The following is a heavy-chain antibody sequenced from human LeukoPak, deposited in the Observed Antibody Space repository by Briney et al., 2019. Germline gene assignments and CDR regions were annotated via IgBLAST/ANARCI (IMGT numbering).Heavy chain of an antibody. CDR1: RYIFTSYY. J-gene: IGHJ4*02. V-gene: IGHV1-2*02. Sequence: ASVKVSCKASRYIFTSYYIHWVRQAPGQGLEWMGWINPNNGGTKYAQKFQGRVTMTTDTSITTAYMELSRLRSDDTAMYYYVRDRGSSWFADYWGQGTLLTVSS. CDR3: VRDRGSSWFADY. D-gene: IGHD6-13*01. CDR2: INPNNGGT.